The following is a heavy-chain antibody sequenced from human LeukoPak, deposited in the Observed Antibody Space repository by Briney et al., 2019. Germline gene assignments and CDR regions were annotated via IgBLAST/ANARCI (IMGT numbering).Heavy chain of an antibody. J-gene: IGHJ1*01. Sequence: GGSLRLSCAASGFTFSSYSMNWVRQAPGKGLEWVSIICSGGTTYYADSLKGRFTISRDNSKNTVYLRMNSLRAEDTAVYYCARVGRSGTYYNYEYFQHWGQGSLVTVSS. CDR1: GFTFSSYS. V-gene: IGHV3-66*01. CDR2: ICSGGTT. CDR3: ARVGRSGTYYNYEYFQH. D-gene: IGHD3-10*01.